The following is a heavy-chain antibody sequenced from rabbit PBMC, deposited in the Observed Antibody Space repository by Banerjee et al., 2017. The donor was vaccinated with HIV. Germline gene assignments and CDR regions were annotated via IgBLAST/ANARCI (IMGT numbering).Heavy chain of an antibody. Sequence: QEQLKETGGGLVQPGGSLTLSCKASGYDFSSYYMSWVCQAPGKGLAWIGGIYSSEGSAEYASWVNGRYTFSRGAGLNTLSLQMTSLTAADMATYFCARNVAVVIGWIFVLWDPGTLVTIS. J-gene: IGHJ4*01. V-gene: IGHV1S47*01. D-gene: IGHD4-1*01. CDR1: GYDFSSYY. CDR3: ARNVAVVIGWIFVL. CDR2: IYSSEGSA.